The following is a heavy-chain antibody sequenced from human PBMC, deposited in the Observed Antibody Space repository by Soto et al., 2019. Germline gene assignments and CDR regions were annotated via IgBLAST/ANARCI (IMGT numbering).Heavy chain of an antibody. V-gene: IGHV4-59*01. CDR2: ISYSGST. Sequence: SETLSLTCTVSGGSISSYYWTWFRQPPGKGLEWIGFISYSGSTSYNPSLKSRVTISVDTSKNQFSLRLNSVTAADTAVYYCARYSGTYYVYWGQGTLVTVS. D-gene: IGHD1-26*01. J-gene: IGHJ4*02. CDR3: ARYSGTYYVY. CDR1: GGSISSYY.